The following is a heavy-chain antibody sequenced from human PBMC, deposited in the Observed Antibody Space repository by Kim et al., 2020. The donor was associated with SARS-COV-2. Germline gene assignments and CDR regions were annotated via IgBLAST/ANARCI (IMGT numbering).Heavy chain of an antibody. J-gene: IGHJ6*02. CDR1: GFTFSSYS. D-gene: IGHD3-9*01. V-gene: IGHV3-21*01. CDR2: ISSSSSYI. Sequence: GGSLRLSCAASGFTFSSYSMNWVRQAPGKGLEWVSSISSSSSYIYYADSVKGRFTISRDNAKNSLYLQMNSLRAEDTAVYYCARDFDILTGYPTPYYYYYGMDVWGQGTTVTVSS. CDR3: ARDFDILTGYPTPYYYYYGMDV.